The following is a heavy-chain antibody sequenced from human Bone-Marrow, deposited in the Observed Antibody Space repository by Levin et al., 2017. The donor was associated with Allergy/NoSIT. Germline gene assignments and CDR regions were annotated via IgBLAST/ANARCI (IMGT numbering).Heavy chain of an antibody. J-gene: IGHJ3*02. CDR1: GFTFSSYA. D-gene: IGHD3-22*01. CDR2: IGHTGVSI. V-gene: IGHV3-23*01. CDR3: AKEKPNSSGYETAFDI. Sequence: PGESLKISCAASGFTFSSYAMSWVRQTPGKGLEWVSAIGHTGVSIHYADSVRGRFTISRDNPKNTLYLQMTSLRAEDTAVYYCAKEKPNSSGYETAFDIWGQGTTVTVSS.